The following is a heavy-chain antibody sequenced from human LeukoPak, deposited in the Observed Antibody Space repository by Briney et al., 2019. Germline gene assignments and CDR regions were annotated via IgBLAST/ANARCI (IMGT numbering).Heavy chain of an antibody. J-gene: IGHJ3*02. CDR2: ISYDGSNK. D-gene: IGHD3-10*01. V-gene: IGHV3-30*18. CDR3: AKEKVDYYGSGNAFDI. CDR1: GFTFSSYG. Sequence: PGGSLRLSCAASGFTFSSYGMHWVRQAPGKGLEWVAVISYDGSNKYYADSVKDRFTISRDNSKNTLYLQMNSLRAEDTAVYYCAKEKVDYYGSGNAFDIWGQGTMVTVSS.